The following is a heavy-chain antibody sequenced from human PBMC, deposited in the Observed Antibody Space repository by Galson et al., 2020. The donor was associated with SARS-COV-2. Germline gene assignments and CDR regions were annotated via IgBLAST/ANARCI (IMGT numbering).Heavy chain of an antibody. Sequence: SLRLSCAASGFTFSSYAMHWVRQAPGKGLEWVAVISYDGSNKYYADSVKGRFTISRDNSKNTLYLQMNSLRAEDTAVYYCASFVNYGMEVWGQGTTVTVSS. CDR2: ISYDGSNK. V-gene: IGHV3-30-3*01. J-gene: IGHJ6*02. CDR3: ASFVNYGMEV. CDR1: GFTFSSYA. D-gene: IGHD2-21*01.